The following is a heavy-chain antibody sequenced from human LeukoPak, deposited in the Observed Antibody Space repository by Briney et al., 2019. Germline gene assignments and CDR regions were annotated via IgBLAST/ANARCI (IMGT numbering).Heavy chain of an antibody. CDR3: ARDWVRWELLDY. Sequence: GASEKLSCKASGYTFTSYGISWVRQAPGQGLEWMGWITAHNGNTNYAQKLQGRVTMTTDTSTSTAYMELRRLRSDDTAVYYCARDWVRWELLDYWGQGTLVTVSS. CDR2: ITAHNGNT. CDR1: GYTFTSYG. V-gene: IGHV1-18*01. J-gene: IGHJ4*02. D-gene: IGHD1-26*01.